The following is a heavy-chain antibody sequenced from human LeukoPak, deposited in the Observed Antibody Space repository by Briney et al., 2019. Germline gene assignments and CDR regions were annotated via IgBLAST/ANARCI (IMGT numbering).Heavy chain of an antibody. D-gene: IGHD2-2*01. CDR3: ARDCSIVVVPAAIRSLWFDP. V-gene: IGHV4-34*01. J-gene: IGHJ5*02. CDR2: INHSGST. CDR1: GGSFSGYY. Sequence: SETLSLTCAVYGGSFSGYYWSWIRQPPGKGLEWIGEINHSGSTNYNPSLKSRVTISVDTSKSQFSLKLSSVTAADTAVYYCARDCSIVVVPAAIRSLWFDPWGQGTLVTVSS.